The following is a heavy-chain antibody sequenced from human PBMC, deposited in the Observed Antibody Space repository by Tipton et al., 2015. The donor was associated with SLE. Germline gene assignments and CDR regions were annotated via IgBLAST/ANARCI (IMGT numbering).Heavy chain of an antibody. V-gene: IGHV4-59*12. D-gene: IGHD3-3*01. J-gene: IGHJ4*02. CDR1: GGSFNGYF. CDR3: ASGTLEWSHEPDY. CDR2: IYYSGST. Sequence: TLSLTCAVYGGSFNGYFWTWIRQPPGKGLEWIGYIYYSGSTSYNPSLKSRVTTSVDTSKNQFSLQLSSGTAADTAMFYCASGTLEWSHEPDYWGQGTLVTVSS.